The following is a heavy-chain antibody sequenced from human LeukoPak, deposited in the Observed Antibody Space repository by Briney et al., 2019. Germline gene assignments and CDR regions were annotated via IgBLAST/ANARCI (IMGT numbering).Heavy chain of an antibody. D-gene: IGHD1-26*01. CDR1: GFTFSSCI. Sequence: GGSLSLSCAASGFTFSSCIMNGVRQAPGKGLEWVSSISSSSSYIYYADSVKGRFTISRDNAKNSLYLQMNSLRAEDTAVYYCARGKVGATRDLDYWGQGTLVAVSS. V-gene: IGHV3-21*01. CDR2: ISSSSSYI. J-gene: IGHJ4*02. CDR3: ARGKVGATRDLDY.